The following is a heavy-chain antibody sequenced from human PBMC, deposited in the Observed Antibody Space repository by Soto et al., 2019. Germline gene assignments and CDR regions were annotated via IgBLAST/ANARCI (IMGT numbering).Heavy chain of an antibody. CDR2: VSAGGDMT. J-gene: IGHJ6*02. CDR3: ARGDRGGSGSPASYYYSGLDV. D-gene: IGHD3-10*01. CDR1: GFTFSSYA. Sequence: DVQLLESGGHLVQPGGSLRLSGAAPGFTFSSYAMSWVRQPPGKGLEWILSVSAGGDMTYYSDSVKGRFTISRDNSNNALFLQMNSLRIEDTALYYCARGDRGGSGSPASYYYSGLDVWGQGTTVTVS. V-gene: IGHV3-23*01.